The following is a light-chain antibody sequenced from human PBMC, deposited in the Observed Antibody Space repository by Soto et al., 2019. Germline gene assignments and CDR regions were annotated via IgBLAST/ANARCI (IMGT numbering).Light chain of an antibody. CDR1: QSVLYSSNNKNY. J-gene: IGKJ4*01. V-gene: IGKV4-1*01. CDR3: QHYFGSPLT. CDR2: WAS. Sequence: DILLTPSPDSLAVSLNERATINCKSSQSVLYSSNNKNYLAWYQQRPGQPPKLLIYWASTRESGVPARFSGSGSGTDFTLTISSLQAEDVALYYCQHYFGSPLTFGGGTKVDI.